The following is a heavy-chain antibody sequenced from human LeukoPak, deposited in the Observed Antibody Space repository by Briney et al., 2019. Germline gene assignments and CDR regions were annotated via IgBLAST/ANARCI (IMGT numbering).Heavy chain of an antibody. CDR2: INHSGST. J-gene: IGHJ5*02. CDR1: GGSFSGYY. CDR3: ARGSRRFDP. Sequence: SDTLSLTCAVYGGSFSGYYWSWIRQPPGKGLEWIGEINHSGSTNYNPSLKSRVTISVDTSKNQFSLKLSSVTAADTAVYYCARGSRRFDPWGQGTLVTVSS. V-gene: IGHV4-34*01.